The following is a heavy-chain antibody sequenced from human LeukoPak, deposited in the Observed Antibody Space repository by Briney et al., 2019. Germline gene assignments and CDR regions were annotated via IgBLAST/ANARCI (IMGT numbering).Heavy chain of an antibody. CDR1: GFTFSSYA. D-gene: IGHD1-7*01. J-gene: IGHJ4*02. CDR2: ISYDGSNK. V-gene: IGHV3-30-3*01. CDR3: ARAALELLLFDY. Sequence: GGSLRLSCAASGFTFSSYAMPWVRQAPGKGLEWVAVISYDGSNKYYADSVKGRFTISRDNSKNTLYLQMNSLRAEDTAVYYCARAALELLLFDYWGQGTLVTVSS.